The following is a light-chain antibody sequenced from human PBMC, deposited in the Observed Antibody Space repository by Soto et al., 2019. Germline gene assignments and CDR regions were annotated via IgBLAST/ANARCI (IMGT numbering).Light chain of an antibody. CDR1: SSDVGGHNY. J-gene: IGLJ3*02. CDR2: DVS. Sequence: QSALTQPASVSGSPGQSITISCTGTSSDVGGHNYVSWYQQLPGKAPKVLIYDVSNRPSGVSIRFSGSKSGNTASLTISGLQAEDEADYYCSSYTSSSTLLFGGGTKVTVL. CDR3: SSYTSSSTLL. V-gene: IGLV2-14*01.